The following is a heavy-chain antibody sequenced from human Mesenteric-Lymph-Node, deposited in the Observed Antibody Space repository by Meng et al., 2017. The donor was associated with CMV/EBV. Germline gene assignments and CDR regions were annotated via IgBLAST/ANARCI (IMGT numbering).Heavy chain of an antibody. J-gene: IGHJ4*02. D-gene: IGHD2-21*02. CDR2: IYHPGST. Sequence: SGVSGTSHYWSWIRKPPGKGLEWSGYIYHPGSTQYNPSLKSRVTMSVDPSKNQVSLKLNDVTAADTALYYCARHSPYCPGDCYAWDYWGQGTLVTVSS. CDR3: ARHSPYCPGDCYAWDY. V-gene: IGHV4-59*08. CDR1: GVSGTSHY.